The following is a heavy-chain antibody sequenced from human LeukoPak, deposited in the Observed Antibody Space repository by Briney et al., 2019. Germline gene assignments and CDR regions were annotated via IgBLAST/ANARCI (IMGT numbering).Heavy chain of an antibody. Sequence: SETLSLTCAVYGGSFSAYYWSWIRQPPGKGLEWIGEINQSGSTSYNSSLKSRVTISVDTSKNQFSLKLSSVTAADTAVYYCARGSRYFDWSTDYWGQGTLVTVSS. D-gene: IGHD3-9*01. V-gene: IGHV4-34*01. CDR1: GGSFSAYY. J-gene: IGHJ4*02. CDR2: INQSGST. CDR3: ARGSRYFDWSTDY.